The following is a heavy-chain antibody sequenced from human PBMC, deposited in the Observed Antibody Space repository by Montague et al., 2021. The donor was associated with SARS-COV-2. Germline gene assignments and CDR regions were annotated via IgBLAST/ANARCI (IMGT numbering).Heavy chain of an antibody. CDR3: ARALSASYSVGGDSFDY. J-gene: IGHJ4*02. V-gene: IGHV3-21*01. CDR1: GFTFSKYS. CDR2: ISTSSLYI. Sequence: SLRLSCAASGFTFSKYSMNWVRQAPGKGLEWVSSISTSSLYIYYAASVKGRFTISRANAKNSLFLQMDSLRAEDTAVYYCARALSASYSVGGDSFDYWGQGTLVTVSS. D-gene: IGHD5/OR15-5a*01.